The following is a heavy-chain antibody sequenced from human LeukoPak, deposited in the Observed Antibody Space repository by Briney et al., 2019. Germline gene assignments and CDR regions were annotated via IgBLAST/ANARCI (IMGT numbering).Heavy chain of an antibody. CDR1: GFTFDDYA. D-gene: IGHD3-22*01. CDR2: ISWNSGSI. V-gene: IGHV3-9*03. CDR3: AKGHEYYYDSSGYNLSYDAFDI. J-gene: IGHJ3*02. Sequence: PGGSLRLSCAASGFTFDDYAWHWVRQAPGKGLEWVSGISWNSGSIGYADSVKGRFTISRDNAKNSLYLQMNSLRAEDMALYYCAKGHEYYYDSSGYNLSYDAFDIWGQGTMVTVSS.